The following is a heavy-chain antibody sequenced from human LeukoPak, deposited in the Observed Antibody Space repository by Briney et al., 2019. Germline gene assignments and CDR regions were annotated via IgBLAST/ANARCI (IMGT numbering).Heavy chain of an antibody. J-gene: IGHJ4*02. Sequence: PGGSLRLSCTASGFTFSHYEMNWVRQAPGKGLEWISFITTSGSTTYYADSVKGRFTISRDNSKNTLYLQMDSLRAEDTAVYYCAKEENYYDSSGYRHNAYWGQGTLVTVSS. V-gene: IGHV3-48*03. CDR1: GFTFSHYE. CDR2: ITTSGSTT. CDR3: AKEENYYDSSGYRHNAY. D-gene: IGHD3-22*01.